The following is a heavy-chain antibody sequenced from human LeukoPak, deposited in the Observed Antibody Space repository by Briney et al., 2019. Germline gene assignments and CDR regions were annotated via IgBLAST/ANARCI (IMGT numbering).Heavy chain of an antibody. CDR2: IYHSGSA. Sequence: SETLSLTCTVSGGSISTNGYYWGWIRQPPGKGLDWIGSIYHSGSAYYNPSLKSRVTISVDTSKNQLSLSLNSVTAADTAVYYCARGTPGAFDIWGQGTMVTVSS. V-gene: IGHV4-39*07. CDR1: GGSISTNGYY. CDR3: ARGTPGAFDI. D-gene: IGHD1-14*01. J-gene: IGHJ3*02.